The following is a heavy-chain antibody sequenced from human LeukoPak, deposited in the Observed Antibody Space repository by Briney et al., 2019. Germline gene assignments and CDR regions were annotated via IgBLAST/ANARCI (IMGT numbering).Heavy chain of an antibody. Sequence: ASVKVSCKASGYTFTTYYIHWVRQAPGQGLEWMGIINPSGTSTTYAQKFQGRVTTTRDTSTSTVYMELSSLRSEDTAMYYCARGPPGRVYDSSKRGLFDPWGQGTLVTVSS. D-gene: IGHD3-22*01. J-gene: IGHJ5*02. CDR1: GYTFTTYY. CDR2: INPSGTST. CDR3: ARGPPGRVYDSSKRGLFDP. V-gene: IGHV1-46*01.